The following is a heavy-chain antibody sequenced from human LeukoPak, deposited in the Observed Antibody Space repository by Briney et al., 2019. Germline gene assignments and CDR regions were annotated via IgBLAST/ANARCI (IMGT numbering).Heavy chain of an antibody. J-gene: IGHJ4*02. CDR1: GFTFDDYA. V-gene: IGHV3-74*01. D-gene: IGHD1-26*01. CDR2: INSDGSST. CDR3: ATPRGSGSYLAFDY. Sequence: PGRSLRLSCAASGFTFDDYAMHWVRQAPGKGLVWVSRINSDGSSTSYADSVKGRFTISRDNAKNTLYLQMNSLRAEDTAVYYCATPRGSGSYLAFDYWGQGTLVTVSS.